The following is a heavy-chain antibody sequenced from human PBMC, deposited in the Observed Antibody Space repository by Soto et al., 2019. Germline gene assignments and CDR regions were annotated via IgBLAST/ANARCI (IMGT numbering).Heavy chain of an antibody. CDR2: LSGSGGST. D-gene: IGHD3-22*01. V-gene: IGHV3-23*01. CDR3: AKGYDSSGYYYDDAFDI. J-gene: IGHJ3*02. Sequence: EVQLLESGGGLVQPGGSLRLSCAASGFTFSSYAMSWVRQAPGKGLEWVSALSGSGGSTYYADSVKGRFTISRDNSKNTMYLQMNSLRAEDTAVYYCAKGYDSSGYYYDDAFDIWGQGTMVTVSS. CDR1: GFTFSSYA.